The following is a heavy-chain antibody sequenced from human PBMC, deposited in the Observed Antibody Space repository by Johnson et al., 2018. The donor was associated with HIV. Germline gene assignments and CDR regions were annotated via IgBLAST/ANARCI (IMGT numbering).Heavy chain of an antibody. CDR1: GFTFSSYG. J-gene: IGHJ3*02. V-gene: IGHV3-64*07. Sequence: VQLVESGGGVVQPGGSLRLSCAASGFTFSSYGMHWVRQAPGKGLEYVSGITNGGSTYSADSVKGRFTISRNNSRNTLYLQMGSLRPEDMAVYYCARASALDIWGQGTMVTVSS. CDR2: ITNGGST. CDR3: ARASALDI.